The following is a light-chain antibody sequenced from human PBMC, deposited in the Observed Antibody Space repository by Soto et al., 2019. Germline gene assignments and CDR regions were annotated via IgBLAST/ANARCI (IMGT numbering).Light chain of an antibody. Sequence: AIRMTQSPSSFSASTGDRVTITCRASQGISSYLAWYQQKPGKAPKLLIYAASTLPSGVPSRFSGSGSGTDFTLTISCLQSEDFATYYCQQYYSYPPLTFGGGTKVEIK. J-gene: IGKJ4*01. CDR1: QGISSY. CDR3: QQYYSYPPLT. V-gene: IGKV1-8*01. CDR2: AAS.